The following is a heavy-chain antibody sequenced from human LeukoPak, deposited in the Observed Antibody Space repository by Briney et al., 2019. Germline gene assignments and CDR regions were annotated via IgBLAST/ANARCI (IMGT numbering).Heavy chain of an antibody. D-gene: IGHD1-1*01. J-gene: IGHJ4*02. CDR3: ASPDGNSENWRYY. CDR2: ISAGGGST. CDR1: GVTFSNYA. Sequence: SGGSLRLSCAASGVTFSNYAMSWVRQAPGKGLEWVSSISAGGGSTYYADSVKGRFTISRDNSRNTLYLRMNSLRAEDTAVYYCASPDGNSENWRYYWGQGTLVTVSS. V-gene: IGHV3-23*01.